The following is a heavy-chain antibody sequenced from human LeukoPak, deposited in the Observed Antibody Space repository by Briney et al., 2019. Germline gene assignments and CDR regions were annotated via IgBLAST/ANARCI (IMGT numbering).Heavy chain of an antibody. CDR3: ARTKSGWYYSDY. V-gene: IGHV4-61*01. CDR2: VYYSGTA. CDR1: GGSVSSGRYY. Sequence: SETLSLTCTVSGGSVSSGRYYWSWIRQPPGKGLELIGFVYYSGTANYNSSLESRVTILVDTSKNQFSLNLSSVTAADTAVYYCARTKSGWYYSDYWGQGTLVSVSS. D-gene: IGHD6-19*01. J-gene: IGHJ4*02.